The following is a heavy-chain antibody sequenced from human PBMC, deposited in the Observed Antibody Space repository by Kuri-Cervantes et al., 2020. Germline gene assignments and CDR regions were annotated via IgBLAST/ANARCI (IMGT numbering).Heavy chain of an antibody. CDR1: GFTFSSYA. CDR2: ISGSGGST. D-gene: IGHD3-22*01. J-gene: IGHJ4*02. Sequence: GESLKISCAASGFTFSSYAMSWVRQAPGKGLEWVSAISGSGGSTYYADSVKGRFTISRDNAKNSLYLQMNSLRAEDTAVYYCARDGYYDSSGVLYKFDYWGQGTLVTVSS. V-gene: IGHV3-23*01. CDR3: ARDGYYDSSGVLYKFDY.